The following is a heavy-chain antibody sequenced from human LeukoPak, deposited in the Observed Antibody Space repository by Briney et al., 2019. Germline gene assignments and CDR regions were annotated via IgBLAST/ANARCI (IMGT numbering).Heavy chain of an antibody. CDR2: ITGNGDRT. CDR3: AKGGRDIDY. CDR1: GFTFSSYT. V-gene: IGHV3-23*01. J-gene: IGHJ4*02. D-gene: IGHD3-9*01. Sequence: GGSLRLSCAASGFTFSSYTMGWVRQAPGKGLEWVSCITGNGDRTFYADSAKGRFTISRDNSKNTLYLQVNSLRAEDTAVYYRAKGGRDIDYWGQGTLVTVSS.